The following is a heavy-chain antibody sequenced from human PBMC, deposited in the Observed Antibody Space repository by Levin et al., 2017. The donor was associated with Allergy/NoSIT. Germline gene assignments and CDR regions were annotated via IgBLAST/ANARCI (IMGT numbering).Heavy chain of an antibody. Sequence: ASETLSLTCAASGFTFRSYTMTWVRQAPGRGLEWVSTLRYSGDTTHYADSVKGRFTISRDGSRDTLFLQMNSLRPEDTAVYYCAKGLSSGSPYRAFDMWGQGTMVTVSS. CDR3: AKGLSSGSPYRAFDM. CDR2: LRYSGDTT. CDR1: GFTFRSYT. J-gene: IGHJ3*02. D-gene: IGHD1-26*01. V-gene: IGHV3-23*01.